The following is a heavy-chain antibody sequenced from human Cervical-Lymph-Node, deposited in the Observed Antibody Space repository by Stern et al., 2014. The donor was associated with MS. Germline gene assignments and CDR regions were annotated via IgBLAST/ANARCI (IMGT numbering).Heavy chain of an antibody. D-gene: IGHD3-3*01. CDR1: GASITSGSYH. V-gene: IGHV4-61*02. CDR3: AREGLVDFWSGHAK. J-gene: IGHJ4*02. CDR2: IFSSGAS. Sequence: VQLVESGPRLVKPSQTLSLTCTVSGASITSGSYHWAWIRQPAGKGLEWIGRIFSSGASNYNPSLGSRVTISRDAHKTHFSLNLTSVTAADTAVYYCAREGLVDFWSGHAKWGQGTLVTVSS.